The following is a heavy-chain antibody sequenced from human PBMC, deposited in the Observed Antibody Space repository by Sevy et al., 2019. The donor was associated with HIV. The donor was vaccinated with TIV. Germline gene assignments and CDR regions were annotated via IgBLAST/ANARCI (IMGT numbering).Heavy chain of an antibody. J-gene: IGHJ4*02. CDR2: LSFGCGEI. V-gene: IGHV3-23*01. D-gene: IGHD2-8*01. Sequence: GGSLRLSCAASGFTFSKYSMSWVRQPPWKGLEWVSTLSFGCGEINHADSVKGRFTISRDNSKNSLYLQMNNLGAEDTAVYYCAREGCTKPHDYWGQGTLVTVSS. CDR3: AREGCTKPHDY. CDR1: GFTFSKYS.